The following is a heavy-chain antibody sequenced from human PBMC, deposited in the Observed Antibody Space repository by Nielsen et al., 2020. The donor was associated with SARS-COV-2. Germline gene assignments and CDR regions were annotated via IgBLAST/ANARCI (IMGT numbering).Heavy chain of an antibody. CDR3: TTTDIVVVPAAAPPDY. CDR2: INHSGST. V-gene: IGHV4-34*01. J-gene: IGHJ4*02. CDR1: GGSFSGYY. Sequence: SETLSLTCAVYGGSFSGYYWSWIRQPPGKGLEWIGEINHSGSTNYNPSLKSRVTISVDTSKNQFSLKLSSVTAADTAVYYCTTTDIVVVPAAAPPDYWGQGTLVTVSS. D-gene: IGHD2-2*01.